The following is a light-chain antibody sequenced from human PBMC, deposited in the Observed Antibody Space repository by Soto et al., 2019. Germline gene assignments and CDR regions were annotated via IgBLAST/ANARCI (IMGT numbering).Light chain of an antibody. Sequence: IVLTQSPATLSLSPGERATLSCRASQSVSSNLAWYQQKPGQAPRLLIYDASTRATGIPASFSGSGSGTDFTLTISSLEPEDFAVYYCQQRSNWPAFGQGTRLEIK. V-gene: IGKV3-11*01. CDR1: QSVSSN. J-gene: IGKJ5*01. CDR2: DAS. CDR3: QQRSNWPA.